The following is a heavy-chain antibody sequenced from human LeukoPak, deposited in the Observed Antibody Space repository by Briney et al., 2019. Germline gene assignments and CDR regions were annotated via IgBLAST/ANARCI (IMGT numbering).Heavy chain of an antibody. Sequence: SETLSLTCTVSGGSISSGDYYWSWIRQPPGKGLEWIGYIYYSGSTYYNPSLKSRVTISVDTSKNQFSLKLTSVTAADTAVYYCARDGYGSGSRIXXWGXXXLVT. CDR3: ARDGYGSGSRIXX. CDR2: IYYSGST. CDR1: GGSISSGDYY. V-gene: IGHV4-30-4*08. D-gene: IGHD3-10*01. J-gene: IGHJ1*01.